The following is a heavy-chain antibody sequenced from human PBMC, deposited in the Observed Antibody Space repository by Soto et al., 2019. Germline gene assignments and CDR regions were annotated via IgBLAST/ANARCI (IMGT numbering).Heavy chain of an antibody. CDR3: ARADYSSGDPVDWFDP. Sequence: PGGSLRLSCAASGFTFSDYYMSWIRQAPGKGLEWVSYISSSSSYTNYADSVKGRFTISRDNAKNSLYLQMNSLRAEDTAVYYCARADYSSGDPVDWFDPWGQGTLVTVSS. CDR1: GFTFSDYY. D-gene: IGHD6-19*01. J-gene: IGHJ5*02. V-gene: IGHV3-11*03. CDR2: ISSSSSYT.